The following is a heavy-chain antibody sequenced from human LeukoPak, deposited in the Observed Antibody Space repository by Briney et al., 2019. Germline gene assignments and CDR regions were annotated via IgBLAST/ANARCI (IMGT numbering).Heavy chain of an antibody. CDR2: IYHSGST. CDR3: ASLYCSGGSCYDGKVY. D-gene: IGHD2-15*01. J-gene: IGHJ4*02. CDR1: GYSISSGYY. Sequence: SETLSLTCAVSGYSISSGYYWGWIRQPPGKGLEWIGSIYHSGSTYYNPSLKSRVTISVDTSKNQFSLKLSSVTAADTAVYYCASLYCSGGSCYDGKVYWGQGTLVTVSS. V-gene: IGHV4-38-2*01.